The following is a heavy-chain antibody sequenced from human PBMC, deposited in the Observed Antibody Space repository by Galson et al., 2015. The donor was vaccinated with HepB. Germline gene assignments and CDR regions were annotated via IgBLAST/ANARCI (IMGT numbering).Heavy chain of an antibody. CDR3: AKSLDMTVVIINQDVFDI. D-gene: IGHD3-22*01. Sequence: SLRLSCAVSGFTFSKFAINWVCQAPGKGLEWVSGISGSGQSTHYADSVKGRFTISRDNSKNTLQLQMDSLRAEDTGVYYCAKSLDMTVVIINQDVFDIWGQGTMVTVSS. J-gene: IGHJ3*02. CDR1: GFTFSKFA. CDR2: ISGSGQST. V-gene: IGHV3-23*01.